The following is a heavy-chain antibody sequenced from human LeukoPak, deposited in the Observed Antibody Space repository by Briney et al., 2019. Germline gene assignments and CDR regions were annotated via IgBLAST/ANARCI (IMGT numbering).Heavy chain of an antibody. V-gene: IGHV1-69*05. D-gene: IGHD2-2*01. Sequence: SVKVSCKPSGGTFSIYAISWVRQAPGQGLEWMGGIIPIFGTANYAQKFQGRVTITTDESTSTAYMELSSLRSEDTAVYYCAREGVVPAARGAFDIWGQGTMVTVSS. CDR3: AREGVVPAARGAFDI. CDR1: GGTFSIYA. CDR2: IIPIFGTA. J-gene: IGHJ3*02.